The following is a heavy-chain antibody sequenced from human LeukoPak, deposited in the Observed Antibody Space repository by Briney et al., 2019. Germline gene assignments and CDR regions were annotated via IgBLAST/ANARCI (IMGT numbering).Heavy chain of an antibody. D-gene: IGHD3-3*01. CDR1: GFTFSSYA. Sequence: PGGSLRLSCAASGFTFSSYAMHWVRQGPGKGLEWVSYISSSGGTIYYTDSVKGRFTISRDNAKNSLYLQMNSLRAEDTAVYYCARPPSITNPYYGMDVWGQGTTVTVSS. V-gene: IGHV3-48*04. J-gene: IGHJ6*02. CDR2: ISSSGGTI. CDR3: ARPPSITNPYYGMDV.